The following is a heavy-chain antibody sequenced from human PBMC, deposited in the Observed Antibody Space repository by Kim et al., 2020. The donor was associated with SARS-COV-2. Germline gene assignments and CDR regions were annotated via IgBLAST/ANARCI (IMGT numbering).Heavy chain of an antibody. V-gene: IGHV4-39*01. J-gene: IGHJ5*02. Sequence: KIRVTISVDTSKNQFSLKLSSVTAADTAVYYCARLTVLLWFGELSGFFDPWGQGTLVTVSS. CDR3: ARLTVLLWFGELSGFFDP. D-gene: IGHD3-10*01.